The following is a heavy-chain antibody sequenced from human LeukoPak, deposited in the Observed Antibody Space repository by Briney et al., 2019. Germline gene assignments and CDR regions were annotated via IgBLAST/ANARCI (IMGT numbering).Heavy chain of an antibody. CDR1: GFAFSNYN. J-gene: IGHJ6*03. V-gene: IGHV3-21*05. CDR3: ARTERPVRYETILSHMDV. Sequence: GGSLRLSCAASGFAFSNYNMNWVRQAPGKGLEWVSYISSSSHSIYYADSMKGRFTISRDNAKNSLYLQMDSLRAEDTAVYYCARTERPVRYETILSHMDVWGKGTTVTVSS. CDR2: ISSSSHSI. D-gene: IGHD2/OR15-2a*01.